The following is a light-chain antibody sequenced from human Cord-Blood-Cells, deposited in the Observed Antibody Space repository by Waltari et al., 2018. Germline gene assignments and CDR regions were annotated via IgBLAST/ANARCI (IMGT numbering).Light chain of an antibody. Sequence: QSALTQPASVSGSPGQSITISCTGTSSDAGGYNYVSWYQQHPGKAPTLMIYDVSNRPSGVSNRFSGSKSGNTASLTISGLQAEDEADYYCSSYTSSSTLVVFGGGTKLTVL. CDR3: SSYTSSSTLVV. CDR1: SSDAGGYNY. CDR2: DVS. V-gene: IGLV2-14*01. J-gene: IGLJ2*01.